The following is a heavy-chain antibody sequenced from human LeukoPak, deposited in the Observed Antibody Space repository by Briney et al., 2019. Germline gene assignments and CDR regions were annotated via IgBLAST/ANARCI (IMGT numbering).Heavy chain of an antibody. V-gene: IGHV4-34*01. J-gene: IGHJ4*02. CDR2: INHSGST. D-gene: IGHD6-6*01. CDR1: GGSFSGYY. Sequence: SETLSLTCAVYGGSFSGYYWSWVRQPPGKGLEWIGEINHSGSTNYNPSLKSRLTISVDTSKNQFSLKLSSVTAADTAVYYCARGAPITARLPFGYWGQGTLVTVSS. CDR3: ARGAPITARLPFGY.